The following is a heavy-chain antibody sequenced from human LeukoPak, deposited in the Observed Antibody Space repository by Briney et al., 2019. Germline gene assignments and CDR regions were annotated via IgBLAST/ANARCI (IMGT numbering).Heavy chain of an antibody. CDR3: AKDWPSEWQHLPDYDAFDI. J-gene: IGHJ3*02. CDR1: GFTFSTYS. D-gene: IGHD6-13*01. Sequence: GGSLRLSWAASGFTFSTYSMSWASQAPGKGLEWGSAINSGGSTYYADSLKGRFTISRDNPNNTLYLQMNSLGADDTAVYYCAKDWPSEWQHLPDYDAFDIWGQGTMVTVSS. CDR2: INSGGST. V-gene: IGHV3-23*01.